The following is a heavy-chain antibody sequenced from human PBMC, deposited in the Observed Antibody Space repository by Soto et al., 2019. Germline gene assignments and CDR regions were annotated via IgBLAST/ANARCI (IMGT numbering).Heavy chain of an antibody. J-gene: IGHJ3*02. CDR1: GFTFEDHG. Sequence: EVQLVESGGGVVRPGGSLRLSCAASGFTFEDHGMTWVRQVPGKGLEWVAEINWSGSSTSYADSVKGRFTISRDNAKNSLYLQMNSLRAEDTALYFCASDGGVAVSVDASDIWGQGTMVTVSS. CDR3: ASDGGVAVSVDASDI. V-gene: IGHV3-20*04. CDR2: INWSGSST. D-gene: IGHD6-19*01.